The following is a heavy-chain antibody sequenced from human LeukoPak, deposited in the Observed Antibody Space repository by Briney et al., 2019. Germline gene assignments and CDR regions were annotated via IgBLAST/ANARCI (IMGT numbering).Heavy chain of an antibody. D-gene: IGHD6-13*01. CDR1: GFTFSSYS. J-gene: IGHJ4*02. V-gene: IGHV3-21*01. Sequence: PGGSLRLSCSASGFTFSSYSMNWVRQAPGKGLEWVSSISSSISYIYYADSLKGRFTISRDNAKNSLYLQMNSLRAEDTDVYYCARPIAAAGPLDYWGQGTLVTVSS. CDR2: ISSSISYI. CDR3: ARPIAAAGPLDY.